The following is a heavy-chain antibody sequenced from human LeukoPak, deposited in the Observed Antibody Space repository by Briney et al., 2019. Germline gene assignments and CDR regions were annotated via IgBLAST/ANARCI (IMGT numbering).Heavy chain of an antibody. V-gene: IGHV1-2*02. CDR2: INPDSGDT. CDR1: GYSLVEYH. Sequence: GASVKVSCKPSGYSLVEYHIVWVRQAPGQGLEFVGWINPDSGDTKYAQKFQGRVTMTRDTSISTAYMELTRLTSDDTAVYYCARDSGSRSWEYDYWGQGTLVTVSS. J-gene: IGHJ4*02. D-gene: IGHD6-13*01. CDR3: ARDSGSRSWEYDY.